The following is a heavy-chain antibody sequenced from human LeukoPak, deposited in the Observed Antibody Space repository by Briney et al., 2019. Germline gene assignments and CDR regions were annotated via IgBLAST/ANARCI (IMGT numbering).Heavy chain of an antibody. CDR2: IKSKAAGGTS. J-gene: IGHJ4*02. CDR3: ARDLSPVVRASPMGC. Sequence: GGSLRLSCAVSGFTFSSAWMNWVRQAPGKGLEWVGRIKSKAAGGTSDYAAPVKGRFTISRDDSKNTVYLQMNSLRAEDTAVYYCARDLSPVVRASPMGCWGQGTLVTVSS. D-gene: IGHD3-10*01. CDR1: GFTFSSAW. V-gene: IGHV3-15*01.